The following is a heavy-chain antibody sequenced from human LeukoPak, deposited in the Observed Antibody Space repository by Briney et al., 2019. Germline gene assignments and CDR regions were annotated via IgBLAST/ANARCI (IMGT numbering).Heavy chain of an antibody. Sequence: PGRSLRLSCAASGFTFSSYAMHWVRQAPGKGLEWVAVISYDGSNKYYADSVKGRFTISRDNSKNTLYLQMNSLRAEDTAVYYCAKTWIQLWLLDYWGQGTLVTVSS. CDR3: AKTWIQLWLLDY. V-gene: IGHV3-30-3*02. J-gene: IGHJ4*02. D-gene: IGHD5-18*01. CDR1: GFTFSSYA. CDR2: ISYDGSNK.